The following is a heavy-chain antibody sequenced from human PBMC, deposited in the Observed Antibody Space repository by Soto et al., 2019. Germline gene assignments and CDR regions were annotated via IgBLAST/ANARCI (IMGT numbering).Heavy chain of an antibody. Sequence: GESLKISCKGSGYSFTSYWIGWVRQMPGKGLEWMGIIYPGDSDTRYSPSFQGQVTISADKSISTAYLQWSSLKASDTAMYYCARVATVDTAMVFYYYYGMDVWGQGTTVPVSS. CDR3: ARVATVDTAMVFYYYYGMDV. V-gene: IGHV5-51*01. CDR2: IYPGDSDT. CDR1: GYSFTSYW. D-gene: IGHD5-18*01. J-gene: IGHJ6*02.